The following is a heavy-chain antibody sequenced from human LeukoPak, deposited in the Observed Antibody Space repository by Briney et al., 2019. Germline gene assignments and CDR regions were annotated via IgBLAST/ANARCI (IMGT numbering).Heavy chain of an antibody. Sequence: PGGSLRLSCAASGFTFSSYAVYWVRQAPGKGLEWVSTISGSGGSTYYADSVKGRFTISRDNSKNTLYLQMNSLRAEDTAVYYCAKDGLRGDFDYWGQGTLVTVSS. J-gene: IGHJ4*02. CDR1: GFTFSSYA. CDR2: ISGSGGST. D-gene: IGHD4-17*01. CDR3: AKDGLRGDFDY. V-gene: IGHV3-23*01.